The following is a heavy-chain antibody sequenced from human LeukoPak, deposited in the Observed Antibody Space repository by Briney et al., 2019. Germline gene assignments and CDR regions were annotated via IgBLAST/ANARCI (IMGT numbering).Heavy chain of an antibody. D-gene: IGHD3-22*01. Sequence: ASVKVSCKASGYTLSGYYLHWVRQAPGQGLEWMGWINPNSGGTNSAQKFQGGVTMTRDTSIITAYMELSRLRSDDTAVYFCARGYYDSSDYEYFQHWGQGTLVTVSS. CDR1: GYTLSGYY. J-gene: IGHJ1*01. CDR2: INPNSGGT. V-gene: IGHV1-2*02. CDR3: ARGYYDSSDYEYFQH.